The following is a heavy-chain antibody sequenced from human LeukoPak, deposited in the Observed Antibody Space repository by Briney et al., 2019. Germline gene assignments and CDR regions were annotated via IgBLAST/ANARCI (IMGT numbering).Heavy chain of an antibody. V-gene: IGHV1-2*06. CDR1: GYTFTGYY. CDR3: ARGLGRITMIVVVPRFDP. D-gene: IGHD3-22*01. CDR2: INPNSGGT. J-gene: IGHJ5*02. Sequence: ASVKVSCKASGYTFTGYYMHWVRQAPGQGLEWMGRINPNSGGTNYAQKFQGRVTMTRDTSISTAYMELSRLRSDDTAVYYCARGLGRITMIVVVPRFDPWVQGTLVTVSS.